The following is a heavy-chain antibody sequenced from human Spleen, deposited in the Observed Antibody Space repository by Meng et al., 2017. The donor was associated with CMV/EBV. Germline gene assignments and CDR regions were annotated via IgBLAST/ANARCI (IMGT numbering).Heavy chain of an antibody. J-gene: IGHJ6*02. CDR2: INSDGSSA. CDR1: GSTSSSYW. Sequence: GGSLRFSCAVSGSTSSSYWMHWVRQAPGKGLVWVPRINSDGSSATYADSVKGRFTISRDNAKNTLYLQMNSLGAEDTAVYYCARSTLMKVLPTGLLEHYYYVMDVWGQGTTVTVSS. D-gene: IGHD1-1*01. CDR3: ARSTLMKVLPTGLLEHYYYVMDV. V-gene: IGHV3-74*01.